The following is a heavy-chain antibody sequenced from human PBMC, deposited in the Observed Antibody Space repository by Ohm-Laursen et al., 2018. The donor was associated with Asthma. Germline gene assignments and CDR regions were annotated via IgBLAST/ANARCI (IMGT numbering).Heavy chain of an antibody. Sequence: SLRLSCAASGFNFGSYAMTWVRQAPGKGLEWVSGISSSGGSTHYADNVKGRFTISRDNSKNTLYLQMNSLRAEDTAVYYCAKRGSYFDYWGQGTLVTVSS. D-gene: IGHD1-26*01. CDR1: GFNFGSYA. J-gene: IGHJ4*02. CDR3: AKRGSYFDY. V-gene: IGHV3-23*01. CDR2: ISSSGGST.